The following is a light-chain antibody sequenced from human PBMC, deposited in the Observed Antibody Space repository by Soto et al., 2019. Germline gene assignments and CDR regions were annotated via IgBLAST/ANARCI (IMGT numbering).Light chain of an antibody. CDR1: QSISSY. V-gene: IGKV3-11*01. CDR2: DAS. J-gene: IGKJ5*01. CDR3: QQRSNWPPIT. Sequence: EIVLTQSPATLSSSPGERTTLSCRASQSISSYLAWYQQKPGQAPRLLIYDASNRATGIPARFSGSGSGTDFTLTISCLEPEDFAVYYCQQRSNWPPITFGQGTRLEIK.